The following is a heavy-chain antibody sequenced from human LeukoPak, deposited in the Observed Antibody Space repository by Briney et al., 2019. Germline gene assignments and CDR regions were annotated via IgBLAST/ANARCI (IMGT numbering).Heavy chain of an antibody. D-gene: IGHD1-14*01. Sequence: GGSLRLSCAASRFTFSSYGMHWVRQAPGKGLEWVAVISYDGSNKYYADSVKGRFTISRDNSKNTLYLQMNSLRAEDTAVYYCAKTAGPPERGPYWGQGTLVTVSS. CDR1: RFTFSSYG. CDR2: ISYDGSNK. V-gene: IGHV3-30*18. J-gene: IGHJ4*02. CDR3: AKTAGPPERGPY.